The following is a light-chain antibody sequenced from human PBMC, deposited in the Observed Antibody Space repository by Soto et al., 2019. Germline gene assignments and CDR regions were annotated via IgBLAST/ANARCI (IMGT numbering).Light chain of an antibody. V-gene: IGKV4-1*01. CDR1: QSILYSSNNKSY. CDR3: QQYYNTPLT. Sequence: DIVMTQSPDSLAVSLGERATINCKASQSILYSSNNKSYLAWYQQKPGQPPKLLIYWAFIRESGVPDRFSGSGSGTDFTLTISSLQAEDVAVYYCQQYYNTPLTFGGGTKVQIK. CDR2: WAF. J-gene: IGKJ4*01.